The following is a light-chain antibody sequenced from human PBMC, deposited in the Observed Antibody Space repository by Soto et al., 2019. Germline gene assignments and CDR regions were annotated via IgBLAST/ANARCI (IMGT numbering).Light chain of an antibody. V-gene: IGKV3-20*01. CDR1: QSVSSN. J-gene: IGKJ1*01. CDR3: QQYGSSPWT. CDR2: GAS. Sequence: IVLTQSPGTLSLSPGEGATLSFRASQSVSSNLAWYQQKPGQAPRLLIYGASSRATGIPDRFSGSGSGTDFTLTISGLEPEDFAVYYCQQYGSSPWTFGQGTKVDIK.